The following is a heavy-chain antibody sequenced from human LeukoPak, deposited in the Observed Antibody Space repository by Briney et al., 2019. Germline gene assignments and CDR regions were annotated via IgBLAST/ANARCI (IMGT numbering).Heavy chain of an antibody. Sequence: SVKVSCKASGGTFSSYAISWVRQAPGQGLEWMGGIIPIFGTANYAQKFQGRVTITADEPTSTAYMELSSLRSEDTAVYYCARTSYDYVWGSYRLFDYWGQGTLVTVSS. J-gene: IGHJ4*02. V-gene: IGHV1-69*13. CDR2: IIPIFGTA. D-gene: IGHD3-16*02. CDR3: ARTSYDYVWGSYRLFDY. CDR1: GGTFSSYA.